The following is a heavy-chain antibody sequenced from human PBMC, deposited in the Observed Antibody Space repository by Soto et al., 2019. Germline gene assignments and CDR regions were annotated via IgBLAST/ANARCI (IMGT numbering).Heavy chain of an antibody. J-gene: IGHJ6*02. CDR2: IIPVFATT. CDR1: GGTFSTYV. D-gene: IGHD1-26*01. CDR3: ARGRIAGAATDFYYYGMDV. V-gene: IGHV1-69*12. Sequence: QVQLVQSGAEVKKPGSSVKVSCKASGGTFSTYVISWVRQAPGQGLEWMGGIIPVFATTNYAQKFQGRVTIPADESTRTGYMERNSLRSEDTAVYYCARGRIAGAATDFYYYGMDVWGQGTSVTVSS.